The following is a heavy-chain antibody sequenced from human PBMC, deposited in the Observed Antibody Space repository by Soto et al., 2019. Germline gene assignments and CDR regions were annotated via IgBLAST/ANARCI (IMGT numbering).Heavy chain of an antibody. CDR3: ASRKGYCSSTSCYELRSIDY. V-gene: IGHV4-39*01. J-gene: IGHJ4*02. CDR2: IYYSGST. Sequence: SATLSLTCTVSGGSISSSSYYWGWIRQPPGKGLEWIGSIYYSGSTYYNPSLKSRVTISVDTSKNQFSLKLSSVTAADTAVYYCASRKGYCSSTSCYELRSIDYWGQGTLVTVS. CDR1: GGSISSSSYY. D-gene: IGHD2-2*01.